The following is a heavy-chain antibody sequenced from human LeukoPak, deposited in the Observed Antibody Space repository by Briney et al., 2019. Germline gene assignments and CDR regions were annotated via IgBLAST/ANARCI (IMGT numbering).Heavy chain of an antibody. J-gene: IGHJ4*02. V-gene: IGHV3-30-3*01. D-gene: IGHD3-3*01. CDR2: ISYDGSNK. CDR3: TTVWDRITIFGVVIDY. CDR1: GFTFSSYA. Sequence: GGSLRLSCAASGFTFSSYAMHWVPQAPGKGLEWVAVISYDGSNKYYADSVKGRFTISRDNSKNTLYLQMNSLRAEDTAVYYCTTVWDRITIFGVVIDYWGQGTLVTVSS.